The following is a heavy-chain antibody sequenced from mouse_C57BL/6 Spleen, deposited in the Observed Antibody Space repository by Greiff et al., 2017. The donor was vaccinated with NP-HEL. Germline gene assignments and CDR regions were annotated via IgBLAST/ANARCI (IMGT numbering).Heavy chain of an antibody. CDR2: FYAGSGSI. CDR3: ARHEVGINTVVAVAMYY. CDR1: GYTFTEDT. J-gene: IGHJ4*01. V-gene: IGHV1-62-2*01. Sequence: QVQLQQSGAELVKPGASVKLSCKASGYTFTEDTIHWVKQRSGQGLVWIGWFYAGSGSIKYNEKFKDKATLTADESPSTVYMGLSRLTSEDAAVYFCARHEVGINTVVAVAMYYWGQGTSVPVSS. D-gene: IGHD1-1*01.